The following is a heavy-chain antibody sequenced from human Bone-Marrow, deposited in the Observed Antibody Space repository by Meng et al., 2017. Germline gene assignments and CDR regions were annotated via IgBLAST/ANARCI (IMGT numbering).Heavy chain of an antibody. D-gene: IGHD2-2*01. CDR3: ARAGSGIVVVLDP. J-gene: IGHJ5*02. CDR2: IYYSGST. V-gene: IGHV4-39*07. CDR1: GGSISSSSYY. Sequence: QLQLQGSGPGRVKPSGPLSLPCTVSGGSISSSSYYWGWIRQPPGKGLEWIGSIYYSGSTYYNPSLKSRVTISVDTSKNQFSLKLSSVTAADTAVYYCARAGSGIVVVLDPWGQGTLVTVSS.